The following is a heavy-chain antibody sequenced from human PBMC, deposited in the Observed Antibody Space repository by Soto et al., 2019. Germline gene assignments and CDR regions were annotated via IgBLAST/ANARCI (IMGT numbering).Heavy chain of an antibody. D-gene: IGHD4-17*01. V-gene: IGHV4-30-2*01. Sequence: QLQLQESGSGLMKPSQTLSLTCAVSGGSISSGGYSWSWIRQPPGKGLEWIGYIYHSGSTYYNPSLKSRVTISVDRSKNQFSLKLSSVTAADTAVYYCARGTTVVTPPSWFDPWGQGTLVTVSS. CDR3: ARGTTVVTPPSWFDP. CDR1: GGSISSGGYS. CDR2: IYHSGST. J-gene: IGHJ5*02.